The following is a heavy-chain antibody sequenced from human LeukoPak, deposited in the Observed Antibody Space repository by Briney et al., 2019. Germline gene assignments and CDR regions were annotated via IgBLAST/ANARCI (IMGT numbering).Heavy chain of an antibody. J-gene: IGHJ5*02. CDR1: GFTVSSNY. CDR3: ARSAMVRGVINWFDP. V-gene: IGHV3-53*01. CDR2: IYSGGST. D-gene: IGHD3-10*01. Sequence: GGSLRLSCAASGFTVSSNYMSWVRQAPGKGLEWVSVIYSGGSTYYADSVKGRFTISRDNSKNMLYLQMNSLRAEDTAVYYCARSAMVRGVINWFDPWGQGTLVTVSS.